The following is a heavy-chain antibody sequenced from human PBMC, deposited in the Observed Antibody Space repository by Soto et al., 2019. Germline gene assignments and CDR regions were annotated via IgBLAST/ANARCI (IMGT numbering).Heavy chain of an antibody. Sequence: QVQLQESGPKLVKPSQTLSLTCSVSGGSISTVGHYWTWIRQPPGKGLEWIGSIYHTGSTYYSKSLRSRLPMSVDRSKSQSSLRLSSVTAADTAVYYCARATGTLRSRNWDYWGQGSLVTVSS. J-gene: IGHJ4*02. CDR3: ARATGTLRSRNWDY. CDR2: IYHTGST. D-gene: IGHD1-1*01. V-gene: IGHV4-31*03. CDR1: GGSISTVGHY.